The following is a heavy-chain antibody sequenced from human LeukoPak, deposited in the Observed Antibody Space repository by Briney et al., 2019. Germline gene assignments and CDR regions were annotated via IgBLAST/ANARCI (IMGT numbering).Heavy chain of an antibody. Sequence: GGSLRLSCATSGFNFDRYTIHWVRQAPGKGLEWVSLAGWAGGTTYYSDSVRGRFTISRDSGKNSVYLQMNSLTTDDTAFYFCAKELDTMFFDYWGPGALVTVSS. V-gene: IGHV3-43*01. CDR2: AGWAGGTT. CDR3: AKELDTMFFDY. J-gene: IGHJ4*02. CDR1: GFNFDRYT. D-gene: IGHD5-18*01.